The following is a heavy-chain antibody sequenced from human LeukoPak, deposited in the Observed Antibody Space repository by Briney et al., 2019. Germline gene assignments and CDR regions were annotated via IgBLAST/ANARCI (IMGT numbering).Heavy chain of an antibody. Sequence: PGGSLRLSCAASGFTFSSYSVNWVRQAPGKGLEWVSSISSSSSYIYYADSVKGRFTISRDNAKNSLYLQMNSLRAEDTAVYYCARGARYSSSFFAFDIWGQGTMVTVSS. D-gene: IGHD6-13*01. CDR3: ARGARYSSSFFAFDI. CDR2: ISSSSSYI. V-gene: IGHV3-21*01. J-gene: IGHJ3*02. CDR1: GFTFSSYS.